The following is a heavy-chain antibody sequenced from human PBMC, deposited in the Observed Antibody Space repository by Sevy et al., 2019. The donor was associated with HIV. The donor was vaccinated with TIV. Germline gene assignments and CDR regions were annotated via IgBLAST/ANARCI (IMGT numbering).Heavy chain of an antibody. CDR1: GDSISSSSYY. CDR2: IYYSGRT. V-gene: IGHV4-39*01. CDR3: ASIKIFGVVSDYSDY. Sequence: SETLSLTCSVSGDSISSSSYYWVWIRQPAGKWREWIGTIYYSGRTYYNPSLKSRVTVSVDTSKNQFSLRVSSVTAADTAVYYCASIKIFGVVSDYSDYWGQGTLVTVSS. J-gene: IGHJ4*02. D-gene: IGHD3-3*01.